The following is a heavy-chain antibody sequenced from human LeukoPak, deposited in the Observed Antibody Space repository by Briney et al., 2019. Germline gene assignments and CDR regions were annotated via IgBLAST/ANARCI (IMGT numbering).Heavy chain of an antibody. J-gene: IGHJ4*02. CDR1: GGSIRSYY. D-gene: IGHD6-13*01. CDR2: IFYSGST. V-gene: IGHV4-59*01. Sequence: SETLSLTCTVSGGSIRSYYWSWIRQPPGKGLEWIGYIFYSGSTNYSPSLKSRVTMSVDTSKNQFSLKLSSVTAADTAVYYCARSTIAAGYYFDYWGQGTLVTVSS. CDR3: ARSTIAAGYYFDY.